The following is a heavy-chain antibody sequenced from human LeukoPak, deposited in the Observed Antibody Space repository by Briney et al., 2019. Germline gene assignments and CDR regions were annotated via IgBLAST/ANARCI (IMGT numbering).Heavy chain of an antibody. Sequence: SETLSLTCTVSGGSISNYWSWIQQPPGKGLEWIGNVENTGSTNYNPSLESRVTISVDTSKNHFSLRLSSVTAADTAVYYCARAVGDSGHGRYFDYWGQGTLVTVSS. V-gene: IGHV4-59*01. CDR1: GGSISNY. CDR3: ARAVGDSGHGRYFDY. D-gene: IGHD5-12*01. CDR2: VENTGST. J-gene: IGHJ4*02.